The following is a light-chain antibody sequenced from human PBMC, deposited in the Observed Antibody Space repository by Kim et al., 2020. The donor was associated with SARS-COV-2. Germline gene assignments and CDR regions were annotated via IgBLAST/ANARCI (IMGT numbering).Light chain of an antibody. CDR1: KLGEKY. J-gene: IGLJ2*01. Sequence: SYELTQPPSVSVSPGQTASITCSGDKLGEKYACWYQQKPGQSPVLVIYQDTKRPSGIPERFFGPNSGNTATLTISGTQAMDEAHYYCQTWASITVV. V-gene: IGLV3-1*01. CDR2: QDT. CDR3: QTWASITVV.